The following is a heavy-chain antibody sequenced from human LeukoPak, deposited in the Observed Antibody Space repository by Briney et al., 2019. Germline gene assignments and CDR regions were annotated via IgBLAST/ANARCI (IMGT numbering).Heavy chain of an antibody. Sequence: PSQTLSLTCTVSGGSISSGGYYWSWIRQPPGKGLEWIGYIYHSGSTYYNPSLKSRVTISVDRSKNQFSLKLSSVTAADTAVYYCARVRGGAFDIWGQGTMVTVSS. CDR1: GGSISSGGYY. CDR3: ARVRGGAFDI. J-gene: IGHJ3*02. D-gene: IGHD3-10*01. CDR2: IYHSGST. V-gene: IGHV4-30-2*01.